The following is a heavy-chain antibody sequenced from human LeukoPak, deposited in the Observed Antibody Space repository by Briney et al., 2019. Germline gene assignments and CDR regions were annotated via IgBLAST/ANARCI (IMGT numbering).Heavy chain of an antibody. D-gene: IGHD3-9*01. CDR1: GSSFTSYW. V-gene: IGHV5-10-1*01. CDR3: ARHPPLYDMLTGYDWGI. Sequence: GESLQISCKGSGSSFTSYWISWVRQLPGKGLEWMGRIDPSDSYTNYSPSSQGHVTISADKSISTAYLQWSSLKASDTAMYYCARHPPLYDMLTGYDWGIWGQGTMVTVSS. CDR2: IDPSDSYT. J-gene: IGHJ3*02.